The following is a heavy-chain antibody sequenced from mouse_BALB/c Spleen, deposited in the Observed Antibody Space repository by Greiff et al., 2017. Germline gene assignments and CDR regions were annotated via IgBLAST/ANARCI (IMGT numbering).Heavy chain of an antibody. CDR3: AREDYDGAWFAY. D-gene: IGHD2-4*01. V-gene: IGHV1-7*01. Sequence: VQLQQSGAELAKPGASVKMSCKASGYTFTSYWMHWVKQRPGQGLEWIGYINPSTGYTEYNQKFKDKATLTADKSSSTAYMQLSSLTSEDSAVYYCAREDYDGAWFAYWGQGTLVTVSA. J-gene: IGHJ3*01. CDR2: INPSTGYT. CDR1: GYTFTSYW.